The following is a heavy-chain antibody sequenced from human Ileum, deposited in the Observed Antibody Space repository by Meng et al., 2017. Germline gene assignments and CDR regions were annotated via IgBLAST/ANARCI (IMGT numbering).Heavy chain of an antibody. V-gene: IGHV4-4*02. CDR3: VRNEGYSLGD. CDR1: GDSIRSGDW. D-gene: IGHD2-21*01. CDR2: ISQESGRT. J-gene: IGHJ4*02. Sequence: QVARPESGPGLVKPSGSLSLTFAVSGDSIRSGDWWSWVRQPPGKGLEWIGEISQESGRTKYNPSLKSRVTISIDKSKNQFSLNLNSVTAADTAVYYCVRNEGYSLGDWGQGTLVTVSS.